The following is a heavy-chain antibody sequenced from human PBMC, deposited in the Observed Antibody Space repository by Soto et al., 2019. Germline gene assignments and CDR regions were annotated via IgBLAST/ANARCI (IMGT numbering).Heavy chain of an antibody. CDR3: AGGGGYDY. J-gene: IGHJ4*02. V-gene: IGHV4-30-2*01. Sequence: QLQLQESGSGLVKPSQTLSLTCAVSGGSINSGGYSWSWIRQPPGKGLEWIGYIYLGGSTYYNPPLKSRVHISVDRAKNQFPLKLCSVTAADTAVYYWAGGGGYDYWGQGTLVTVSS. CDR1: GGSINSGGYS. D-gene: IGHD3-16*01. CDR2: IYLGGST.